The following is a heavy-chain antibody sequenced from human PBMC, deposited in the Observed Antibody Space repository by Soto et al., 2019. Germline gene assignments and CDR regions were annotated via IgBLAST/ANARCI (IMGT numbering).Heavy chain of an antibody. CDR1: GYTFTSYG. Sequence: QVQLVQSGAEVKKPGASVKVSCKASGYTFTSYGISWVRQAPGQGLEWMGWISAYNGNTNYAQKLQGRVTMTTDTSTSTAYMELRSLRSDDTVVYYCARDSYCGGDSYPPSYYYYGMDVWGQGTTVTVSS. CDR3: ARDSYCGGDSYPPSYYYYGMDV. CDR2: ISAYNGNT. D-gene: IGHD2-21*02. V-gene: IGHV1-18*01. J-gene: IGHJ6*02.